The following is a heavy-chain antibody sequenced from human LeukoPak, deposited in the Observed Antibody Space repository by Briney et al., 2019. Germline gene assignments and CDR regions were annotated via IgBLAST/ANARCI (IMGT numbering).Heavy chain of an antibody. D-gene: IGHD5-18*01. CDR1: GFTFSDYY. J-gene: IGHJ1*01. V-gene: IGHV3-11*06. Sequence: GGSLRLSCAASGFTFSDYYMSWIRQAPGKGLEWVSYISSSSSYTTYADSVKGRFTISRDNAKNSLYLQMNSLRAEDTAVYYCAIGGYSYGYSRAEYFQHWGQGTLVTVSS. CDR2: ISSSSSYT. CDR3: AIGGYSYGYSRAEYFQH.